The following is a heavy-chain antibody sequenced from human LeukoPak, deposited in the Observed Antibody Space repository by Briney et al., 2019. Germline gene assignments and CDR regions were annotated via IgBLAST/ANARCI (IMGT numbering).Heavy chain of an antibody. CDR3: VRGIDRDIVVVTAISNFDY. CDR2: IYTSGST. D-gene: IGHD2-21*02. J-gene: IGHJ4*02. CDR1: GGSISSYY. Sequence: PSETLSLTCTVSGGSISSYYWSWIRQPAGKGLEWIGRIYTSGSTNYNPSLKSRVTMSVDTSKNQFSLKLSSVTAADTAVYYCVRGIDRDIVVVTAISNFDYWGQGTLVTVSS. V-gene: IGHV4-4*07.